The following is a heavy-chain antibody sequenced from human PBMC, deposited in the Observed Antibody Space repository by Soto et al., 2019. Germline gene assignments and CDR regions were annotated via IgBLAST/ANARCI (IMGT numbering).Heavy chain of an antibody. J-gene: IGHJ4*02. CDR2: IKSKTDGGTV. Sequence: GGSLRLSCAVSGVTLSNVWMNWVRQAPGKGPEWVGRIKSKTDGGTVEYAAPVKDRFTISRDDSENTLYLQMNSLKTEDTAVYYCSHGYYQYFESWGQGTRVTVSS. D-gene: IGHD5-18*01. CDR1: GVTLSNVW. V-gene: IGHV3-15*07. CDR3: SHGYYQYFES.